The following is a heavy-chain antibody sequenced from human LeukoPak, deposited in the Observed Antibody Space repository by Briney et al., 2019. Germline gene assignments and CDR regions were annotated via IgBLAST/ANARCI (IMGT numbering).Heavy chain of an antibody. CDR2: IYTSGST. V-gene: IGHV4-61*02. D-gene: IGHD7-27*01. J-gene: IGHJ6*03. CDR1: GGSISSGSYY. Sequence: KPSESLSLTCTVSGGSISSGSYYWSWIRQPAGKGLEWIGRIYTSGSTNYNPSLKSRVTISVDTSKNQCSLKMSSVTAADTAVYYCARANWSYMDVWGKGTTVTISS. CDR3: ARANWSYMDV.